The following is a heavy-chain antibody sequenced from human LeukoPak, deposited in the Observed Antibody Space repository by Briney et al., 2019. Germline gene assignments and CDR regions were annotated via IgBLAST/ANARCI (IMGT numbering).Heavy chain of an antibody. J-gene: IGHJ4*02. Sequence: GGSLRLSCAASGFTFSSYAMSWVRQAPGKGLEWVSAISGSGGSTYYADSVKGRFTISRDNSKNTLYLQMNSLRAEDPAVYYCAKDRNYYGSGSPADYWGQGTLVTVSS. CDR3: AKDRNYYGSGSPADY. V-gene: IGHV3-23*01. CDR1: GFTFSSYA. CDR2: ISGSGGST. D-gene: IGHD3-10*01.